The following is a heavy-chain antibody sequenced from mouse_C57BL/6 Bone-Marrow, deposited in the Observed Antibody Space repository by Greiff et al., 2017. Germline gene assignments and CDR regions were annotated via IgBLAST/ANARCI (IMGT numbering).Heavy chain of an antibody. J-gene: IGHJ3*01. V-gene: IGHV1-39*01. D-gene: IGHD2-4*01. Sequence: LKESGPELVKPGASVKISCKASGYSFTDYNMNWVKQSNGKSLEWIGVINPNYGTTSYNQKFKGKATLTVDQSSSTAYMQLNSLTSEDSAVYYCARCSYYDYDEVWFAYWGQGTLVTVSA. CDR1: GYSFTDYN. CDR3: ARCSYYDYDEVWFAY. CDR2: INPNYGTT.